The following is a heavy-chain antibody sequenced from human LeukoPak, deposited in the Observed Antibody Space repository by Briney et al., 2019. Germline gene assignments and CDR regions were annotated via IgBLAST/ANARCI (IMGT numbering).Heavy chain of an antibody. V-gene: IGHV3-23*01. J-gene: IGHJ4*02. CDR2: ISGSGGST. D-gene: IGHD4-17*01. CDR3: ARDYGDYAFFDY. CDR1: GFTFSSYA. Sequence: GGSLRLSCAASGFTFSSYAMSWVRQAPGKGLEWVSAISGSGGSTYYADSVKGRFTISRDNSKNTLYPQMNSLRAEDTAVYYCARDYGDYAFFDYWGQGTLVTVSS.